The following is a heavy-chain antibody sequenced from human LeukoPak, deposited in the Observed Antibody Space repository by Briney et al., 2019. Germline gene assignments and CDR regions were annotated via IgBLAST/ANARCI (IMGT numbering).Heavy chain of an antibody. D-gene: IGHD3-10*01. J-gene: IGHJ4*02. CDR1: GFTFDDYA. Sequence: GRSLRLSCAASGFTFDDYAMHWVRQAPGKGLEWVSGISWNSGSFAYADSVKGRVTISRDNAKNSLYLQMNSLRAEDTALYYCVKDIGRYYYASGSLGYWGQGTLVTVSS. CDR3: VKDIGRYYYASGSLGY. CDR2: ISWNSGSF. V-gene: IGHV3-9*01.